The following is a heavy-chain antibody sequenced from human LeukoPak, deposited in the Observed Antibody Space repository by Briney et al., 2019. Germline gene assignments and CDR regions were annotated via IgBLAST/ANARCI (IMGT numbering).Heavy chain of an antibody. CDR3: ARGHVGTVSYGPWYYYGMDV. CDR2: ISAYNGNT. V-gene: IGHV1-18*04. J-gene: IGHJ6*02. D-gene: IGHD4-17*01. Sequence: ASVKVSCKASGYTFTDYYMHWWRQAPGQGLEWMGWISAYNGNTNYAQKLQGRVTMTTDTSASTAYMELRSLRSDDTAVYYCARGHVGTVSYGPWYYYGMDVWGQGTTVTVSS. CDR1: GYTFTDYY.